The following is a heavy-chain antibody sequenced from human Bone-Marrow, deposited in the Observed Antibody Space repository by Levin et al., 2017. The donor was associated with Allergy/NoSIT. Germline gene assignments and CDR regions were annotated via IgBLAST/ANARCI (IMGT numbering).Heavy chain of an antibody. D-gene: IGHD3-22*01. CDR3: ARGCFPGSGYYFDY. V-gene: IGHV3-33*01. J-gene: IGHJ4*02. Sequence: PGGSLRLSCAASGFTFSSYGMHWVRQAPGKGLEWVAVIWYDGSNKYYADSVKGRFTISRDNSKNTLYLQMNSLRAEDTAVYYCARGCFPGSGYYFDYWGQGTLVTVSS. CDR2: IWYDGSNK. CDR1: GFTFSSYG.